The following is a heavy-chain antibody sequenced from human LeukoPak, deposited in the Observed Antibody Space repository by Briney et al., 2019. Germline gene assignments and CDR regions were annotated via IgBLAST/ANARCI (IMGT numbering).Heavy chain of an antibody. CDR3: ARRHSYANAFDI. CDR1: GGSISSYY. CDR2: IYYSGST. V-gene: IGHV4-59*08. D-gene: IGHD3-16*01. Sequence: ASETLSLTCTVSGGSISSYYWSWIRQPPWKGLEWFGYIYYSGSTNYNPSLKSPVTISVDTSKNQFSLKLSSVTAADAAVYYCARRHSYANAFDIWGQGTMVTVSS. J-gene: IGHJ3*02.